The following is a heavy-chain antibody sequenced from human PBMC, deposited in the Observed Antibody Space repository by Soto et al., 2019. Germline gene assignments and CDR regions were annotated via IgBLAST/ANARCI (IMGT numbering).Heavy chain of an antibody. CDR3: ARGGQDFWSGPFDY. D-gene: IGHD3-3*01. CDR2: IDTSGST. Sequence: SETLSLTCTLAGGSISNYYCNWIRQPAGKGLEWIGRIDTSGSTNYNPSLKSRVTMSADTSKQEFSLKLSSVTAADTALYYCARGGQDFWSGPFDYWGRGALVTVSS. J-gene: IGHJ4*02. V-gene: IGHV4-4*07. CDR1: GGSISNYY.